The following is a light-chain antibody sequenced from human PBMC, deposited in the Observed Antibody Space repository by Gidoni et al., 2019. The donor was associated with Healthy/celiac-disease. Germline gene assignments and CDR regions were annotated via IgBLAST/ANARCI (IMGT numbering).Light chain of an antibody. CDR1: QSISSY. V-gene: IGKV1-39*01. J-gene: IGKJ1*01. Sequence: DIQMTQSPSSLSASVGDRVTITCRASQSISSYLTWYQQKPGKAPKLLIYTASSLQSGVPSRFSGSGSGTDFTLTISSRQPEDFATYYCQQSYSTPWTCXXXTKVEIK. CDR3: QQSYSTPWT. CDR2: TAS.